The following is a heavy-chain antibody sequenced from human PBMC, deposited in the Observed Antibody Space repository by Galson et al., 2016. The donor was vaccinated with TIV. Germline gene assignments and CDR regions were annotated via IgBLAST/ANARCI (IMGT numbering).Heavy chain of an antibody. CDR2: IDPSNGGT. J-gene: IGHJ4*02. D-gene: IGHD3-10*01. CDR3: GRERIIWGNFHY. V-gene: IGHV1-46*03. Sequence: SVKVSCKASGYTFTRYYIHWVRQAAGQGLEWMGIIDPSNGGTTYAQQFQGRLTLTRDTSTNTIYMDLNSLTSDDTAMYFCGRERIIWGNFHYWGQGTLVTVSS. CDR1: GYTFTRYY.